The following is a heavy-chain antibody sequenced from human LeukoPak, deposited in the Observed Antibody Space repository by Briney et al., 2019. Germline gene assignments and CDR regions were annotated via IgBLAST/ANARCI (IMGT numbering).Heavy chain of an antibody. J-gene: IGHJ4*02. V-gene: IGHV3-53*01. CDR3: ARALLDTAMVTPFDY. D-gene: IGHD5-18*01. CDR2: IYSGGST. Sequence: GGSLRLSCAASGFSVSNNYMSWVRQAPGKGLEWVSVIYSGGSTYYADSVKGRFTISRDNSKNTLYLQMNSLRAEDTAVYYCARALLDTAMVTPFDYWGQGTLVTVSS. CDR1: GFSVSNNY.